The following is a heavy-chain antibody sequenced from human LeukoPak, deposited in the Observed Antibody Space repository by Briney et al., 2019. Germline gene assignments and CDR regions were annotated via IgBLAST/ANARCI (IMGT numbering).Heavy chain of an antibody. CDR1: GFIFSDDN. J-gene: IGHJ4*02. Sequence: GGSLRLSCAASGFIFSDDNMNWVRQAPGKGLEWVSYISSGSSTIYYADSVEGRFTISRDNAKNSLYLQMNSLTDEDTAVYCCAREPPGNYDSSGHYYAYFDCWGQGTLVTVSS. CDR3: AREPPGNYDSSGHYYAYFDC. D-gene: IGHD3-22*01. V-gene: IGHV3-48*02. CDR2: ISSGSSTI.